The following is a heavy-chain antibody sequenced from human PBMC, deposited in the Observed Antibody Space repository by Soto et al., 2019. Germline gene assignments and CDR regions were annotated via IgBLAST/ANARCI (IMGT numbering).Heavy chain of an antibody. Sequence: PGESLKISCKHSGFNFPTFWIAWVRQMPGKGLEWMGTIYPDDSDTRYSPSFQGQVTISADKSISTAYLQWSSLKASDTAMYYCARPREAGKYYYGVDVWGQGTTVTVSS. CDR1: GFNFPTFW. V-gene: IGHV5-51*01. CDR2: IYPDDSDT. J-gene: IGHJ6*02. CDR3: ARPREAGKYYYGVDV. D-gene: IGHD6-19*01.